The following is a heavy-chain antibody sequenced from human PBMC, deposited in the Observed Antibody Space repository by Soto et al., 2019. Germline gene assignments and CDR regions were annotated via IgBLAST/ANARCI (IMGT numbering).Heavy chain of an antibody. CDR2: ISGSGGTT. J-gene: IGHJ4*02. D-gene: IGHD3-10*01. V-gene: IGHV3-23*01. Sequence: LRLSCAASGFTFSNYAMSWVRQTPGKGLEWVPGISGSGGTTDYADSAKGRFTISRDKSKNTLYLQMNSLRPEDTAVYYCAKDRETSMVGSYFDSWGQGTMVTVSS. CDR3: AKDRETSMVGSYFDS. CDR1: GFTFSNYA.